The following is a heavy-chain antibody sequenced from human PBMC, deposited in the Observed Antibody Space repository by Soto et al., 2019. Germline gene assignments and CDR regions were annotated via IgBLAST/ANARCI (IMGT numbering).Heavy chain of an antibody. CDR1: GFMFSSYV. CDR2: ITDNGGST. Sequence: GGSLRLSCAASGFMFSSYVMNWVRQAPGKGLEWVSSITDNGGSTYYADSVKGRFTISRDNSKNTLYLQMNSLRADDTAVYYCALYICGASSCYNDYCGQXSLVTVSA. V-gene: IGHV3-23*01. J-gene: IGHJ4*02. CDR3: ALYICGASSCYNDY. D-gene: IGHD2-15*01.